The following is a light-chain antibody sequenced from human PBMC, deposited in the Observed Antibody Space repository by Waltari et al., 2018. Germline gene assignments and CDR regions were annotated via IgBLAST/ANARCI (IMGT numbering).Light chain of an antibody. CDR3: SSQSSNDVVL. J-gene: IGLJ2*01. V-gene: IGLV2-14*01. CDR2: DVS. Sequence: QSALTQPASVSGSPGQSVTIFCAGTSNDVGGYNSVSWYQEHPGQAPRVIIYDVSDWPSGVSVRFSGSKSGNTASLTISGLQAEDEADYYCSSQSSNDVVLFGGGTKLTVL. CDR1: SNDVGGYNS.